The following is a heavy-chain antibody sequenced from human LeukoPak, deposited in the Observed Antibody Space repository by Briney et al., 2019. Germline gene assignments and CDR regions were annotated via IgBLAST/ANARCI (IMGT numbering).Heavy chain of an antibody. CDR1: GGTFSSYA. Sequence: SVKVSCKASGGTFSSYAISWVRQAPGQGLEWMGGIIPIFGTANYAQKFQGRVTITADESTSTAYMELSSLRSEDTAVYYCARAAYYYDSRGYYNYYQYGMDVWGQGTTVTVSS. CDR3: ARAAYYYDSRGYYNYYQYGMDV. J-gene: IGHJ6*02. CDR2: IIPIFGTA. V-gene: IGHV1-69*13. D-gene: IGHD3-22*01.